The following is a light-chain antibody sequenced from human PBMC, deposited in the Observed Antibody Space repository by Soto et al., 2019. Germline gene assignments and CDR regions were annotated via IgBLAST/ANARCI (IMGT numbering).Light chain of an antibody. CDR2: DNN. Sequence: QSVLTQPPSVSGAPGQRVSISCTGSSSNIGAGYNVHWYQQLPGTAPKLLIYDNNNRPSGVPDRFSGSKSGTSASLAITGLQAEDEADYYCQSYDTSLSGFYVFG. J-gene: IGLJ1*01. CDR1: SSNIGAGYN. CDR3: QSYDTSLSGFYV. V-gene: IGLV1-40*01.